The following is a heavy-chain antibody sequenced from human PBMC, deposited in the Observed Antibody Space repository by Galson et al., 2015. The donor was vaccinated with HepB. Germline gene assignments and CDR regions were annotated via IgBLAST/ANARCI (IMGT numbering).Heavy chain of an antibody. CDR1: GYTFTSYY. J-gene: IGHJ3*02. V-gene: IGHV1-46*01. D-gene: IGHD3-16*01. CDR2: INPSGGST. Sequence: SVKVSCKASGYTFTSYYMHWVRQAPGQGLEWMGIINPSGGSTGYAQKFQGRVTMTRDTSTSTVYMELSSLRSEDTAVYYCARWTQGGAFDIWGQGTMVTVSS. CDR3: ARWTQGGAFDI.